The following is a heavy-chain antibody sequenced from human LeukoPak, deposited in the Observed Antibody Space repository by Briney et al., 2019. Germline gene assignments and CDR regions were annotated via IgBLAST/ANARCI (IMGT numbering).Heavy chain of an antibody. Sequence: ASVKVSCKASGGTFSSYAISWVRQAPGQGLEWMGGIIPIFGTANYAQKFQGRVTITADESTSTAYMELSSLRSEDTAVYYCARDKGYDFWSGYSSWGQGTLVTVSS. CDR1: GGTFSSYA. D-gene: IGHD3-3*01. V-gene: IGHV1-69*13. CDR2: IIPIFGTA. J-gene: IGHJ4*02. CDR3: ARDKGYDFWSGYSS.